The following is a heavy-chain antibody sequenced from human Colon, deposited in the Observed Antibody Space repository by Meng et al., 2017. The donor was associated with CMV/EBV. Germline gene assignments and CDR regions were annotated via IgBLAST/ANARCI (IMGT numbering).Heavy chain of an antibody. J-gene: IGHJ4*02. V-gene: IGHV3-21*05. CDR3: ARGGGGYCDSSSYPGD. CDR2: ISSSSSYI. CDR1: GFTFSTYS. Sequence: GASLEISCAASGFTFSTYSMNWVRQAPGKGLEWVSYISSSSSYIYYADSLRDRFTISRDNAKKSLYLQMNGLRGEDTAVYYCARGGGGYCDSSSYPGDWGPGTLVTVSS. D-gene: IGHD3-22*01.